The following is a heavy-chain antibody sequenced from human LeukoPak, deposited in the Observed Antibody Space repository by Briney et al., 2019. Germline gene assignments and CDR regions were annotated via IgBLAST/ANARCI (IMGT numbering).Heavy chain of an antibody. J-gene: IGHJ4*02. V-gene: IGHV4-39*01. CDR3: ARLDSLSWYHDY. D-gene: IGHD6-13*01. CDR2: IYYSGST. Sequence: SETLSLTCTVSGGSIGSSSYYWGWIRQPPGKGLEWIGSIYYSGSTYYNPSLKSRVTISVDTSKNQFSLKLSSVTAADTAVYYCARLDSLSWYHDYWGQGTLVTVSS. CDR1: GGSIGSSSYY.